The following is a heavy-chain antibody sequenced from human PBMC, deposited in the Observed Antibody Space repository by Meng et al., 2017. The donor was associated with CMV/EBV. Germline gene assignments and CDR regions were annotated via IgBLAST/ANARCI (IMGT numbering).Heavy chain of an antibody. CDR1: GGTFSSYA. V-gene: IGHV1-69*10. CDR2: IIPILGIA. Sequence: SVKVSCKASGGTFSSYAISWVRQAPGQGLEWMGGIIPILGIANYAQKFQGRVTITADKSTSTAYMELSSLRSEDTAVYYCASGLKVGAGRNAFDIWGQGTMVTVSS. J-gene: IGHJ3*02. D-gene: IGHD1-26*01. CDR3: ASGLKVGAGRNAFDI.